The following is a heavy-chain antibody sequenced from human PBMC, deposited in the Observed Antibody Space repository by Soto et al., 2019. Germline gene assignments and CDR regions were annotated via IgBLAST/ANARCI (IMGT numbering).Heavy chain of an antibody. J-gene: IGHJ3*02. CDR3: ASRSTGYSSGPSAFDI. D-gene: IGHD6-19*01. V-gene: IGHV1-58*01. CDR2: IVVGSGNT. Sequence: SVKVSCKASGFTFTSSAVQWVRQARGQRLEWIGWIVVGSGNTNYAQKFQERVTITRDMSTSTAYMELSSLRSDDTAVYYCASRSTGYSSGPSAFDIWGQGTMVTVSS. CDR1: GFTFTSSA.